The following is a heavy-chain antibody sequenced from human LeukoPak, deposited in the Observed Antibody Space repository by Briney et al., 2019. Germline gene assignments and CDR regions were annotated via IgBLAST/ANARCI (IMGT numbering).Heavy chain of an antibody. V-gene: IGHV4-4*07. CDR2: IYTSGST. CDR3: ARGRTVTREHYYYYYYMDV. CDR1: GGSISSYY. J-gene: IGHJ6*03. D-gene: IGHD4-17*01. Sequence: SETLSLTCTVSGGSISSYYWSWIRQPAGKGLEWIWRIYTSGSTNYNPSLKSRVTMSVDTSKNQFSLKLSSVTAADTAVYYCARGRTVTREHYYYYYYMDVWGKGTTVTISS.